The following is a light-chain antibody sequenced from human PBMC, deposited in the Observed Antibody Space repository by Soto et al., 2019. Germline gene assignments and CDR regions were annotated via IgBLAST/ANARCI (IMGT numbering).Light chain of an antibody. CDR1: QSVSSK. CDR2: GAS. J-gene: IGKJ1*01. Sequence: EIVMTQSPATLSVSPGERATLSCRASQSVSSKLAWYQQKPGQAPRVLIFGASTRAACIPARFSGSGSGREFTLTISSLQSEDFAVYYCQHYIDWPPTWTFGQGTRVEIK. V-gene: IGKV3-15*01. CDR3: QHYIDWPPTWT.